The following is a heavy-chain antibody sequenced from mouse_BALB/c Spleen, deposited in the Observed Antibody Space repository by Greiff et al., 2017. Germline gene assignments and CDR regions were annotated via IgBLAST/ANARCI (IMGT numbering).Heavy chain of an antibody. J-gene: IGHJ3*01. CDR2: INPDSSTI. V-gene: IGHV4-1*02. Sequence: EVKLVESGGGLVQPGGSLKLSCAASGFDFSRYWMSWVRQAPGKGLEWIGEINPDSSTINYTPSLKDKFIISRDNAKNTLYLQMSKVRSEDTALYYCAKPFYYDSSFAYWGQGTLVTVSA. D-gene: IGHD2-4*01. CDR1: GFDFSRYW. CDR3: AKPFYYDSSFAY.